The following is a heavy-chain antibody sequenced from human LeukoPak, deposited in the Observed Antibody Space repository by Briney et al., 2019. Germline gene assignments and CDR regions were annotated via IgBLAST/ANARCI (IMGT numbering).Heavy chain of an antibody. J-gene: IGHJ4*02. D-gene: IGHD3-22*01. V-gene: IGHV3-48*01. CDR1: GFTFSSYS. CDR3: ARGSTYYDSSGQVPFDY. Sequence: GGSLRLSCAASGFTFSSYSMNWVRQAPGKGLEWGSYISGSSSTICYADSVKGRFTISRDNGKNTLYLQMNSLRAEDTAVYYCARGSTYYDSSGQVPFDYWGQGTLVTVSS. CDR2: ISGSSSTI.